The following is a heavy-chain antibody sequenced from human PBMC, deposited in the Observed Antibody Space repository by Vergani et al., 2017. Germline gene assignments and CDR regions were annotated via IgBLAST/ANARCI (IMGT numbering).Heavy chain of an antibody. CDR3: ARDKAVVVNDAFDI. D-gene: IGHD3-22*01. Sequence: EVQLVESGGGLVKPGGSLRLSCAASGFTFSSYSMNWVRQAPGKGLEWVSSISSSSSYTYYADSVKGRFTISRDNAKNSLYLQMNSLRAEDTAVYYCARDKAVVVNDAFDIWGQGTMVTVSS. V-gene: IGHV3-21*01. CDR2: ISSSSSYT. CDR1: GFTFSSYS. J-gene: IGHJ3*02.